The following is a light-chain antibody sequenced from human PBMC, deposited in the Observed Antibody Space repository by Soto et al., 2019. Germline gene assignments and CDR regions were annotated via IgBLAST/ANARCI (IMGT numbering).Light chain of an antibody. V-gene: IGLV1-47*01. CDR1: SANIGGNY. Sequence: QLVLAQPPTASGTPGQRVSISCSGGSANIGGNYVYWFRQFPGAAPKLLIYRNSLRPSGVPDRFSASKSGASASLAISGLRSEDEADYYCAAWDASLRVWLFGGGTKVTVL. CDR2: RNS. CDR3: AAWDASLRVWL. J-gene: IGLJ3*02.